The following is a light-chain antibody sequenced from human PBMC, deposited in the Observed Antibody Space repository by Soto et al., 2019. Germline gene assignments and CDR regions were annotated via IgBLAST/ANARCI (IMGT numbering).Light chain of an antibody. Sequence: EIVMTQSPSALSVSPGERATLSCRASQTVINKIAWFQQEPGQAPRLLIYGASSRATGIPDRFSGSGSGTDFTLIISRLEPEDFAVYYCQQHGTSPRTFGHGTKVDIK. J-gene: IGKJ1*01. V-gene: IGKV3-20*01. CDR1: QTVINK. CDR2: GAS. CDR3: QQHGTSPRT.